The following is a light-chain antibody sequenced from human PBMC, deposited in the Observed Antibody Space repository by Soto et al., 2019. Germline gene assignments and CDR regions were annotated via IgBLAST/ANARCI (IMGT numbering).Light chain of an antibody. Sequence: EIVMTQSPATLSVSPGERATLSCRASQSVSGNLAWYQQKPGQAPRLLIYGASTRATGIPARFSGSGSVTGFTLTISSLQSEDFAVYYCQQYNNWPPVTFGQGTKVEIK. CDR3: QQYNNWPPVT. CDR2: GAS. CDR1: QSVSGN. J-gene: IGKJ1*01. V-gene: IGKV3-15*01.